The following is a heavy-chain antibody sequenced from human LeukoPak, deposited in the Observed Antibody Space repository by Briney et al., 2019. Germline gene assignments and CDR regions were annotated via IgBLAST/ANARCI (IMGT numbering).Heavy chain of an antibody. Sequence: LSLTCTVSGDSVSSGVYYWSWIRQHPGKGLEWVSVIYSGGSTYYADSVKGRFTISRDNSKNTLYLQMNSLRAEDTAVYYCARGITMTAMGYWGQGTLVTVSS. CDR2: IYSGGST. CDR3: ARGITMTAMGY. V-gene: IGHV3-53*01. CDR1: GDSVSSGVYY. D-gene: IGHD3-22*01. J-gene: IGHJ4*02.